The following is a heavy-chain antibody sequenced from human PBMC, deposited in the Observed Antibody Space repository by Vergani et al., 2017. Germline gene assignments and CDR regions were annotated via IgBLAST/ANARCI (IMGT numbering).Heavy chain of an antibody. CDR3: ARMSRAYCGGDCYALGYFDY. V-gene: IGHV2-26*01. J-gene: IGHJ4*02. D-gene: IGHD2-21*02. CDR1: GFSLSNARMG. Sequence: QVTLKESGPVLVKPTETLTLTCTVSGFSLSNARMGVSWIRQPPGKALEWLAHIFSNDEKSYSTSLKSRLTISKDTSKSQVVLTMTNMDPVDTATYYCARMSRAYCGGDCYALGYFDYWGQGTLVTVSS. CDR2: IFSNDEK.